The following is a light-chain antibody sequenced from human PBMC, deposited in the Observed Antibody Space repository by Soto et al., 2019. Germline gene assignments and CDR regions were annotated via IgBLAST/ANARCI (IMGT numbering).Light chain of an antibody. Sequence: EIVLTQSPGTLSLSPGERATLSCRASQSVSSSYLAWYQQKPGQAPRLLIYGASSRATGIPDRFSGSGSGKGLPLTISRLEPEDFAVYYCQQYGSSPPSITFGQGTRLEIK. CDR3: QQYGSSPPSIT. J-gene: IGKJ5*01. CDR1: QSVSSSY. CDR2: GAS. V-gene: IGKV3-20*01.